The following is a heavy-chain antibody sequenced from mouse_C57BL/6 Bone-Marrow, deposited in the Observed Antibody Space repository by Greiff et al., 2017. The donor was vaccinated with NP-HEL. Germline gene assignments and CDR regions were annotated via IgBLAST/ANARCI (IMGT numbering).Heavy chain of an antibody. D-gene: IGHD1-1*01. CDR3: TTPYYYGSIPFAY. J-gene: IGHJ3*01. CDR1: GFNIKDDY. CDR2: IDPENGDT. Sequence: EVQRVESGAELVRPGASVKLSCTASGFNIKDDYMHWVKQRPEQGLEWIGWIDPENGDTEYASKFQGKATITADTSSNTAYLQLSSLTSEDTAVYYCTTPYYYGSIPFAYWGQGTLVTVSA. V-gene: IGHV14-4*01.